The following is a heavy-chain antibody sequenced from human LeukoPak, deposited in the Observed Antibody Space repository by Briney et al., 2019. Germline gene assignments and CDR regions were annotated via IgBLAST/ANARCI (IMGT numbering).Heavy chain of an antibody. Sequence: GESLRISCKASRYSLTSYWISWVRQMPGKGLEWMGRIDPTDSYTDYSPSFQGHVTISVDKSINTAYLQWYSLKASDTAMYYCARHDYWGQGTLVTVSS. V-gene: IGHV5-10-1*01. CDR1: RYSLTSYW. J-gene: IGHJ4*02. CDR2: IDPTDSYT. CDR3: ARHDY.